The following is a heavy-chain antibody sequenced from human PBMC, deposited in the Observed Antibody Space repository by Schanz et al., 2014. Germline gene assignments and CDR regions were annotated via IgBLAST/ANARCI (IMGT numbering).Heavy chain of an antibody. V-gene: IGHV3-21*01. J-gene: IGHJ6*01. CDR2: IDTSGHFV. CDR3: ARDALAQPGKYNSPWFYVSC. D-gene: IGHD6-19*01. Sequence: EVQLVESGGGLVKPGGSLRLSCASSGFIFSSFTMNWVRQAPGKGLEWVSSIDTSGHFVYYADSVKGRFTISRDNTKKSLSLHRDSLRAEDTAVYYCARDALAQPGKYNSPWFYVSCWGQGAPVIVSS. CDR1: GFIFSSFT.